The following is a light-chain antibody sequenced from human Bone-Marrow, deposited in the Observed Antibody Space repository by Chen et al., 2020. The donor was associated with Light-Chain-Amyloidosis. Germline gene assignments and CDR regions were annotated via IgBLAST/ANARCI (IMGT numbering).Light chain of an antibody. V-gene: IGKV2D-29*02. J-gene: IGKJ4*01. CDR2: EVS. CDR1: QSLLHSDGKTY. Sequence: DIVMTQTPVSLSVTTGQPASISCKSSQSLLHSDGKTYLYWYLHKPGQSPQLLISEVSNRFSGVPDRVSGSGSGRDFTLTISRVEAEDVGVYYCMQKIQLPITFGGGTKVDIK. CDR3: MQKIQLPIT.